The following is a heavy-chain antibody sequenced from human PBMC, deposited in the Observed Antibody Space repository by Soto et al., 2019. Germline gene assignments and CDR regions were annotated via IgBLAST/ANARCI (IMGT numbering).Heavy chain of an antibody. D-gene: IGHD3-22*01. CDR1: GFTFSSYG. Sequence: GGSLRLSCAASGFTFSSYGMHWVRQAPGKGLEWVAVMWYDGSNKYYADSVKGRFTISRDNSKNTLYLQMNSLRAEDTAVYYCASYYDSSSEYFQHWGQGTLVTVSS. J-gene: IGHJ1*01. V-gene: IGHV3-33*01. CDR3: ASYYDSSSEYFQH. CDR2: MWYDGSNK.